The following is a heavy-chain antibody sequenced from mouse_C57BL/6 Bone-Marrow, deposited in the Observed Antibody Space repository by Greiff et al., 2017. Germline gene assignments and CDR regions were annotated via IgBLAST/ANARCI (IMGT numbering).Heavy chain of an antibody. CDR2: ISSGGSYT. CDR3: ARRRQLRLVDY. D-gene: IGHD3-2*02. V-gene: IGHV5-6*01. J-gene: IGHJ2*01. Sequence: EVQVVESGGDLVKPGGSLKLSCAASGFTFSSYGMSWVRQTPDKRLEWVATISSGGSYTYYPDSVKGRITISSDNAKNTLYLQMSSLKSEDTAMYYCARRRQLRLVDYWGQGTTLTVSS. CDR1: GFTFSSYG.